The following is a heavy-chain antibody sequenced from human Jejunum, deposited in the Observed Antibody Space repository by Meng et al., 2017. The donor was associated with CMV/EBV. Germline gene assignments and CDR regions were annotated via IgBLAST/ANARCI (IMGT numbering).Heavy chain of an antibody. D-gene: IGHD3-22*01. Sequence: QLPLQESGPGRLKPSEPLPPPCPVSGASITNCFSWAWSRQPPGRGLGLIGSIYYGGSTYYSPSLKSRVTMSVDTSKNRLSLNLNSLTAADTAVYYCARGIYYYDTSSSHYFDFWGQGTLVTVSS. CDR3: ARGIYYYDTSSSHYFDF. CDR1: GASITNCFS. J-gene: IGHJ4*02. V-gene: IGHV4-39*07. CDR2: IYYGGST.